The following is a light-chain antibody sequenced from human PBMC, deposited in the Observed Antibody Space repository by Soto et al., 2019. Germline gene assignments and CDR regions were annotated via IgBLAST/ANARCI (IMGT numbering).Light chain of an antibody. CDR2: LNSDGSH. J-gene: IGLJ2*01. V-gene: IGLV4-69*01. CDR1: SGHSSYA. Sequence: QLVLTQSPSASASLGASVKLTCTLSSGHSSYAIAWHQQQPEKGPRYLMKLNSDGSHRKGDGIPDRFSGSSSGAEHYLTISSLQSEDEADYCCQTWGTGIGVFGGGTQLTVL. CDR3: QTWGTGIGV.